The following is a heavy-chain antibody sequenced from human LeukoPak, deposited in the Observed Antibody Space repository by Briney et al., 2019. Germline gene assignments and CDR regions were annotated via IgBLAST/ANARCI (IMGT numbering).Heavy chain of an antibody. D-gene: IGHD2-15*01. J-gene: IGHJ4*02. CDR2: IYYSGST. V-gene: IGHV4-39*01. CDR1: GGSISSSSYY. CDR3: ARRGAQGYCSGGSCYTFDY. Sequence: RSSETQSLTCTVSGGSISSSSYYWGWIRQPPGKGLEWIGSIYYSGSTYYNPSLKSRVTISVDTSKNQFSLKLSSVTAADTAVYYCARRGAQGYCSGGSCYTFDYWGQGTLVTVSS.